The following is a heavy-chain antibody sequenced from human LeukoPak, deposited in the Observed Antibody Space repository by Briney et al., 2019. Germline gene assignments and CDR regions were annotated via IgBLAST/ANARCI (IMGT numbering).Heavy chain of an antibody. D-gene: IGHD5-18*01. J-gene: IGHJ4*02. V-gene: IGHV3-23*01. CDR2: ISGSGGST. Sequence: GGSLRLSCAASGFTFSSYAMSWVRQAPGKGLEWVSAISGSGGSTYYADSVKGRFTISRDNSKNTLYLQMNSLRAEDTAVYHCANAPMGYSYGYGYWGQGTLVTVYS. CDR3: ANAPMGYSYGYGY. CDR1: GFTFSSYA.